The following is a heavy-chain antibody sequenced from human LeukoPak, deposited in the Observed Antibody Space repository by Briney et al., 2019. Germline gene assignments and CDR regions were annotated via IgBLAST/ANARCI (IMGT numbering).Heavy chain of an antibody. CDR3: ARATLDYDILTGYYWFDP. J-gene: IGHJ5*02. D-gene: IGHD3-9*01. Sequence: NSSETLSLTCTVPGGSISSYYWNWIRQPPGKGLEWIGYIYYSGSTYYNPSLKSRVTISVDTSKNQFSLKLSSVTAADTAVYYCARATLDYDILTGYYWFDPWGQGTLVTVSS. CDR2: IYYSGST. CDR1: GGSISSYY. V-gene: IGHV4-59*06.